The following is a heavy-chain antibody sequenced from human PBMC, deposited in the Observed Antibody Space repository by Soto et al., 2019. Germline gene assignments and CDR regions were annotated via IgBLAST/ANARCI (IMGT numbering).Heavy chain of an antibody. Sequence: SVKVSCKASGGTFSSYAISWVRQAPGQVLEWMGGIIPIFGTANYAQKFQGRVTITADESTSTAYMELSSLRSEDTAVYYCARDRAVAGQGVFDYWGQGTLVTVSS. CDR3: ARDRAVAGQGVFDY. V-gene: IGHV1-69*13. CDR1: GGTFSSYA. J-gene: IGHJ4*02. CDR2: IIPIFGTA. D-gene: IGHD6-19*01.